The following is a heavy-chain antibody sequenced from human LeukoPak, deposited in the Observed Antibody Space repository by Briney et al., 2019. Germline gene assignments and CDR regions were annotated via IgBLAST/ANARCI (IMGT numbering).Heavy chain of an antibody. V-gene: IGHV3-43*01. J-gene: IGHJ4*02. D-gene: IGHD2-2*01. CDR2: ISWDGGST. CDR3: AKGAIVVVPAAYFDY. Sequence: GGSLRLSCAASGFTFDNYTMHWVRQAPGKGLEWVSLISWDGGSTYYADSVKGRFTISRDNSKNSLYLQMNSLRTEDTALYYCAKGAIVVVPAAYFDYWGKGTLVTVSS. CDR1: GFTFDNYT.